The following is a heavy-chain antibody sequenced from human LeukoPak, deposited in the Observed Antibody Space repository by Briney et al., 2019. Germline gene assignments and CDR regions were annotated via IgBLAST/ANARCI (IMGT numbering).Heavy chain of an antibody. J-gene: IGHJ6*02. V-gene: IGHV1-18*04. CDR2: ISAYNGNT. Sequence: GASVKVSCKASGYTFTSYYMHWVRQAPGQGLEWMGWISAYNGNTNYAQKLQGRVTMTTDTSTSTAYMELRSLRSDDTAVYYCARELVAASYGMDVWGQGTTVTVSS. D-gene: IGHD2-15*01. CDR1: GYTFTSYY. CDR3: ARELVAASYGMDV.